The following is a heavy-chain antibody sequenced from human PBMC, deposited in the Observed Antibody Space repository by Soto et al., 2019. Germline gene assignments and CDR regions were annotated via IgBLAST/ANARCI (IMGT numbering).Heavy chain of an antibody. CDR2: IYYSGST. CDR3: ARHGAAAGTVSVFDY. V-gene: IGHV4-59*08. Sequence: PSETLSLTCTVSGGSISSYYWSWIRQPPGKGLEWIGYIYYSGSTNYNPSLKSRVTISVDTSKNQFSLKLSSVTAADTAVYYCARHGAAAGTVSVFDYWGQGTLVTVSS. CDR1: GGSISSYY. D-gene: IGHD6-13*01. J-gene: IGHJ4*02.